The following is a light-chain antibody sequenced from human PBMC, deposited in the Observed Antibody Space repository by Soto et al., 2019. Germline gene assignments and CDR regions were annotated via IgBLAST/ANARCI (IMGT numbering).Light chain of an antibody. CDR1: QDIKNY. Sequence: DLQMPPSPSSLSAYLGARVTLPCQASQDIKNYLNWYQQKSGKAPKLLIYDASSLETGVPSRFSGSGSGTDFTFTISSLQPEDFATYYCQQYDNRPLIFGQGTRLEIK. V-gene: IGKV1-33*01. CDR2: DAS. J-gene: IGKJ5*01. CDR3: QQYDNRPLI.